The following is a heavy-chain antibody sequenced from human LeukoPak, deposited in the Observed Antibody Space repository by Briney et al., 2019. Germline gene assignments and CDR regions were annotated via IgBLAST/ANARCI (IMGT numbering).Heavy chain of an antibody. V-gene: IGHV3-23*01. CDR1: GFTFSSYA. D-gene: IGHD3-16*02. Sequence: GGSLRLSCAASGFTFSSYAMGWVRQAPGKGLEWVSAISGSGGSTYYADSVKGRFTISRDNSKNTLYLQMNSLRAEDTAVYYCAKGPYDYVWGSYRPAFFFDYWGQGTLVTVSS. CDR3: AKGPYDYVWGSYRPAFFFDY. J-gene: IGHJ4*02. CDR2: ISGSGGST.